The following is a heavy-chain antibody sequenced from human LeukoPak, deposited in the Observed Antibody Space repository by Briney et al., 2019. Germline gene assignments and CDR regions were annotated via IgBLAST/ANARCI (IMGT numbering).Heavy chain of an antibody. CDR2: INPNSGGT. V-gene: IGHV1-2*06. J-gene: IGHJ4*02. CDR1: GYTFTGYY. Sequence: GASVKVSCKASGYTFTGYYMHWVRQAPGQGLEWMGRINPNSGGTNYAQKFQGRVTMTRDTSISTAYMELRRLRSDDTAVYYCARRTIAAAGTGNYWGQGTLVTVSS. D-gene: IGHD6-13*01. CDR3: ARRTIAAAGTGNY.